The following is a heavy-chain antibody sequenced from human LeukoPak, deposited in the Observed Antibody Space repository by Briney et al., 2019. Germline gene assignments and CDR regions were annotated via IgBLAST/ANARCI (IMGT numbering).Heavy chain of an antibody. CDR1: GFTFSTYA. CDR3: ARSGAYCGGDCPTNY. D-gene: IGHD2-21*02. Sequence: GGSLRLSCAASGFTFSTYAMHWVRQAPGKGLEWVAGVSYDGKNEYYPDSVKGRFTISGDDSKNTPYLQMNSLRVDDTAIYFCARSGAYCGGDCPTNYWGQGSLVTVSS. J-gene: IGHJ4*02. V-gene: IGHV3-30*03. CDR2: VSYDGKNE.